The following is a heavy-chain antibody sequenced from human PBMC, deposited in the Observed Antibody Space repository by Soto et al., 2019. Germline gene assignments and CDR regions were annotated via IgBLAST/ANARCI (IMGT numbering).Heavy chain of an antibody. CDR3: ARDQGVAAAGITWFDP. D-gene: IGHD6-13*01. CDR1: GASMNSYH. J-gene: IGHJ5*02. CDR2: IHSSGST. Sequence: LSLTCTVSGASMNSYHWSWIRQPAGKGLEWIGHIHSSGSTNYNPSLKSRVTMSVDTSKNQFSLRLMSLTAADTAVYYGARDQGVAAAGITWFDPWGQGSLVTVSS. V-gene: IGHV4-4*07.